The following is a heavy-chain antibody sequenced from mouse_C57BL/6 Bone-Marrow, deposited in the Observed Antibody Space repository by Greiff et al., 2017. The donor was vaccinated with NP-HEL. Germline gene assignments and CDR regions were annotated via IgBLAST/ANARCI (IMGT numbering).Heavy chain of an antibody. CDR3: GREGGYYGSPFAY. CDR1: GYSIISGYY. CDR2: ISYDGSN. D-gene: IGHD1-1*01. J-gene: IGHJ3*01. Sequence: EVKLMESGPGLVKPSQSLSLTCSVTGYSIISGYYWNWIRQFPGNKLEWMAYISYDGSNNYNPSLKNRISITRYISKNQFFLMLTSVTTEDTATYYCGREGGYYGSPFAYWGQGTLVTVSA. V-gene: IGHV3-6*01.